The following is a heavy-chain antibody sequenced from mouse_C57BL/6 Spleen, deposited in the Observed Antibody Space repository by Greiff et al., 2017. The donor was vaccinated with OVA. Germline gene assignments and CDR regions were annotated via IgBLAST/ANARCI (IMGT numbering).Heavy chain of an antibody. V-gene: IGHV1-80*01. CDR2: IYPGDGDT. CDR3: AREELGYYYGSSYT. D-gene: IGHD1-1*01. CDR1: GYAFSSYW. Sequence: VQLQQSGAELVKPGASVKISCKASGYAFSSYWMNWVKQRPGKGLEWIGQIYPGDGDTNYNGKFKGKATLTADKSSSTAYMQLSSLTSEDSAVYFCAREELGYYYGSSYTWGQGTTLTVSS. J-gene: IGHJ2*01.